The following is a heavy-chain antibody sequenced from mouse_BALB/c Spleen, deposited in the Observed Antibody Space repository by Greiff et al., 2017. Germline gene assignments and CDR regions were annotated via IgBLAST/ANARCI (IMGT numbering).Heavy chain of an antibody. CDR3: TRSLYGNYYAMDY. J-gene: IGHJ4*01. D-gene: IGHD2-10*02. V-gene: IGHV1-15*01. CDR1: GYTFTDYA. CDR2: IDPETGGT. Sequence: QVHVKQSGPELVRPGVSVKISCKGSGYTFTDYAMHWVKQTPVHGLEWIGAIDPETGGTAYNQKFKGKATLTADKSSSTAYMELRSLTSEDSAVYYCTRSLYGNYYAMDYWGQGTSVTVSS.